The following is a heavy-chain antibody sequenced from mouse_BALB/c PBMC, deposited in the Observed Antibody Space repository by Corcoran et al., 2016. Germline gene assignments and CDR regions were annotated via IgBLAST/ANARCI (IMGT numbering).Heavy chain of an antibody. V-gene: IGHV9-3-1*01. CDR2: INTYTGEP. CDR1: GYTFTNYG. CDR3: ARRTGLSYFDY. D-gene: IGHD1-1*02. J-gene: IGHJ2*01. Sequence: QIQLVQSGPELKKPGETVKISCKASGYTFTNYGMNWVKQAPGKGLKWMGWINTYTGEPTYADDFKGRFAFSLETSASTAYLQINNLKNEDTATYFCARRTGLSYFDYWGHGTTLTVSS.